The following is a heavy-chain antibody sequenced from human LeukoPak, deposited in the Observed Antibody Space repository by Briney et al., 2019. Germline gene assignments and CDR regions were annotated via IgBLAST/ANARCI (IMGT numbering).Heavy chain of an antibody. CDR2: ISWNSGSI. J-gene: IGHJ4*02. CDR1: GFTFDDYA. V-gene: IGHV3-9*01. Sequence: GGSLRLSCAASGFTFDDYAMHWVRQAPGKGLEWVSGISWNSGSIGYADSVKGRFTISRDNAKNSLYLQMNSLRAEDTAVYYCAKDKVSRGYFDYWGQGTLVTVSS. CDR3: AKDKVSRGYFDY. D-gene: IGHD1-26*01.